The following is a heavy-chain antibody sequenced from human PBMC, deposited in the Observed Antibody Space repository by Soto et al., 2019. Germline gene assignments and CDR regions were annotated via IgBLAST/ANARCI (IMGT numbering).Heavy chain of an antibody. Sequence: QVQLQESGPGLVKPSQTLSLTCTVSGGSISSGGYYWSWVRQHPGKGLAWIGYIYYSGSTYYNPSLKSRVTISVDTSKNQVSLKLRSVTAADTAVYYCAVVYATGLQGNWFDPWGQGTLVTVSS. CDR1: GGSISSGGYY. V-gene: IGHV4-31*03. D-gene: IGHD2-8*02. CDR2: IYYSGST. CDR3: AVVYATGLQGNWFDP. J-gene: IGHJ5*02.